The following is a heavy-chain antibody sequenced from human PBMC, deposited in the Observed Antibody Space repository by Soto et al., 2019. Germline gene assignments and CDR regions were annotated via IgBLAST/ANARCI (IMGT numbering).Heavy chain of an antibody. V-gene: IGHV3-7*01. CDR1: GFTFSSYW. CDR3: ARERRDGYKFYYFDY. D-gene: IGHD5-12*01. J-gene: IGHJ4*02. CDR2: IKQDGSEK. Sequence: PGGSLRLSCAASGFTFSSYWMSWVRQAPGKGLEWVANIKQDGSEKYYVDSVKGRFTISRDNAKNSLYLQMNSLRAEDTAVYYCARERRDGYKFYYFDYWGQGTLVTVSS.